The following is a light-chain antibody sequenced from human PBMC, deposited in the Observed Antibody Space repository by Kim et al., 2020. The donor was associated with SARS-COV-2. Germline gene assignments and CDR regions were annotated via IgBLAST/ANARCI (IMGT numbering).Light chain of an antibody. J-gene: IGKJ2*01. CDR2: KAS. Sequence: DIQMTQSPSILSASVGDRVTITCRASQSVSSWLAWYRQKPGKAPKLLIPKASSLEGGVPSRFSGRGSGTEFTLTINTLRPDDFTTYSCQQYDSHPYTFGQGTKLEL. CDR1: QSVSSW. V-gene: IGKV1-5*03. CDR3: QQYDSHPYT.